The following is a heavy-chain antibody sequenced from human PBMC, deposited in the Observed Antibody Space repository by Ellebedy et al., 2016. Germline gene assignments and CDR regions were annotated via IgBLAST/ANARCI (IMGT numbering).Heavy chain of an antibody. J-gene: IGHJ6*02. V-gene: IGHV3-48*02. CDR3: ARAQTVDYQWGYGLDV. Sequence: GESLKISXKVSGFTFISYSMNWVRQAPGKGPEWVSFVSSGGATVYYADSVKGRFTISRDDAKDSLFLQMHSLREDDTAIYYCARAQTVDYQWGYGLDVWGQGTTVTVSS. CDR1: GFTFISYS. CDR2: VSSGGATV. D-gene: IGHD2-8*01.